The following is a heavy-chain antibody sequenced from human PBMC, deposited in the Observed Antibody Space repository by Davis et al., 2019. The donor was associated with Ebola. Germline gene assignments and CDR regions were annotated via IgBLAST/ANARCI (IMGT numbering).Heavy chain of an antibody. CDR2: IYSGVST. V-gene: IGHV3-53*01. CDR1: GFTVSSNY. J-gene: IGHJ6*02. CDR3: ARDRSYYGMDV. Sequence: PGGSLRLSCAASGFTVSSNYMSWVRQAPGKGLEWVSVIYSGVSTYYADPVKGRFTISRDNSKNTLYLQMNSLRAEDTAVYYCARDRSYYGMDVWGQGTTVTASS.